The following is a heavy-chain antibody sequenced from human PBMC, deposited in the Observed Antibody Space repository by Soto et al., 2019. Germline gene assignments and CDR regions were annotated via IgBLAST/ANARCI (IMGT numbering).Heavy chain of an antibody. V-gene: IGHV3-30*18. Sequence: GGSLRLSCAASGFTFSSYGMHWVRQAPGKGLEWVAVISYDGSNKYYADSVKGRFTISRDNSKNTLYLQMNSLRAEDTAVYYCAKSLGGSPAYWGQGTLVTVSS. D-gene: IGHD1-26*01. CDR1: GFTFSSYG. CDR2: ISYDGSNK. J-gene: IGHJ4*02. CDR3: AKSLGGSPAY.